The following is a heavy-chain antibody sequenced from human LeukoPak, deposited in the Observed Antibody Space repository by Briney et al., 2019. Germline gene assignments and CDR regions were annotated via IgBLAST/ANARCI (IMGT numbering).Heavy chain of an antibody. CDR3: AREVIAAAGLYYYYYGMDV. Sequence: WYNDYAVSVKSRITINPDTSKNQFSLQLNSVTPEDTAVYYCAREVIAAAGLYYYYYGMDVWGQGTTVTVSS. CDR2: WYN. J-gene: IGHJ6*02. V-gene: IGHV6-1*01. D-gene: IGHD6-13*01.